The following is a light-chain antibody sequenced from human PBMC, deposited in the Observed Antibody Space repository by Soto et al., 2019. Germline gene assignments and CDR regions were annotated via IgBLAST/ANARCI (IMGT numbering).Light chain of an antibody. CDR1: QSISSY. CDR3: QQSYNTPWT. CDR2: AAS. V-gene: IGKV1-39*01. Sequence: DIQMTQSPSSLSASVGDRVTITCRASQSISSYLNWYQQKPGKAPKLLIYAASSVQSGVPSRFSGSGSGTDFTLTISSLQPEDFATYYCQQSYNTPWTFGQGTKVEIK. J-gene: IGKJ1*01.